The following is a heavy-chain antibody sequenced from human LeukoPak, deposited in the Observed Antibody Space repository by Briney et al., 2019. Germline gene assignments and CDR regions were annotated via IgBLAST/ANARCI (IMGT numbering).Heavy chain of an antibody. CDR2: MNPNSGNT. J-gene: IGHJ5*02. Sequence: GASVKVSCKASGYTFTSYDINWVRQATGQGLEWMGWMNPNSGNTGYAQKFQGRVTMTRDMSTSTDYMELSSLRSEDTAIYYCARGNSVGDNAWWFDPWGQGTLVTVSS. V-gene: IGHV1-8*02. CDR3: ARGNSVGDNAWWFDP. D-gene: IGHD1-26*01. CDR1: GYTFTSYD.